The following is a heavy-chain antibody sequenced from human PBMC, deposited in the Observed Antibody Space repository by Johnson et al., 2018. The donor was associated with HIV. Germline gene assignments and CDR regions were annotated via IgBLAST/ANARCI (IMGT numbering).Heavy chain of an antibody. CDR1: GFTFSSYG. CDR2: ISYDGSNK. V-gene: IGHV3-30*19. D-gene: IGHD3-22*01. J-gene: IGHJ3*02. Sequence: QMLLVESGGGVVQPGGSLRLSCAASGFTFSSYGMHWVRQAPGKGLEWVAVISYDGSNKYYADSVKGRFTISRDNSKNTLYLQMNSLRAEDTAVYFCARDRRYYDSSGGSCPVAFDIWGQGTMVTVSS. CDR3: ARDRRYYDSSGGSCPVAFDI.